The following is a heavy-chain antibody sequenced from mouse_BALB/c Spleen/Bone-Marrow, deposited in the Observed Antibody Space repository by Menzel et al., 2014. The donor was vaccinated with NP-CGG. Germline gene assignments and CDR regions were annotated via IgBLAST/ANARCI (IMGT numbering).Heavy chain of an antibody. CDR1: GFTFIAYT. CDR2: INNGGGSI. CDR3: ARHGEERPVLAMDY. D-gene: IGHD2-14*01. J-gene: IGHJ4*01. V-gene: IGHV5-12-2*01. Sequence: EVKLVESGGGLVEPGGSLKLSCAASGFTFIAYTMSWVRQTPEKRLEWVAYINNGGGSIYYPDTVKGRFTISRDNAKNTLYLQMSSLKSEDTAMYYCARHGEERPVLAMDYWGQGTSVTVSS.